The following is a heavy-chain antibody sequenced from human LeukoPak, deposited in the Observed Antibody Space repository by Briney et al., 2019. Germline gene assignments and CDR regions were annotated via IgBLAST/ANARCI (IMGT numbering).Heavy chain of an antibody. V-gene: IGHV3-23*01. D-gene: IGHD6-13*01. CDR1: GFTFTTYS. Sequence: GGSLRLSCAASGFTFTTYSMSWVRQAPGKGLESVSAIRGSGGSTYYADSVKGRFTISRDDSKSTLYLQMNSLRAEDTAVYYCGKDQNVAAAGFPYDYWGQGTLVTVSS. CDR2: IRGSGGST. J-gene: IGHJ4*02. CDR3: GKDQNVAAAGFPYDY.